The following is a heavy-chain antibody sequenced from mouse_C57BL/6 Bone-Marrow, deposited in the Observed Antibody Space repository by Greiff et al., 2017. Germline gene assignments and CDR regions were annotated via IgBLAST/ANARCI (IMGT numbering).Heavy chain of an antibody. CDR1: GYTFTDYE. CDR3: TREGYGNFAWFAY. D-gene: IGHD2-10*02. J-gene: IGHJ3*01. Sequence: QVHVKQSGAELVRPGASVTLSCKASGYTFTDYEMHWVKQTPVHGLEWIGAIDPETGCTAYNQKFKGKAILTADKSSSTAYMELRSLTSEDSAVYYCTREGYGNFAWFAYWGQGTLVTVSA. CDR2: IDPETGCT. V-gene: IGHV1-15*01.